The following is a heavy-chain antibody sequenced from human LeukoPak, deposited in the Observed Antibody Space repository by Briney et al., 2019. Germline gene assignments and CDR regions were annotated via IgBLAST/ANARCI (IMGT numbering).Heavy chain of an antibody. CDR2: IYSGGST. CDR1: GFTFSSYA. CDR3: ARDGNDSGYYYYGMDV. J-gene: IGHJ6*02. V-gene: IGHV3-53*04. D-gene: IGHD1-1*01. Sequence: GGSLRLSCAASGFTFSSYAMSWVRQAPGKGLEWVSVIYSGGSTYYADSVKGRFTISRHNSKNTLYLQMNSLRAEDTAVYYCARDGNDSGYYYYGMDVWGQGTTVTVSS.